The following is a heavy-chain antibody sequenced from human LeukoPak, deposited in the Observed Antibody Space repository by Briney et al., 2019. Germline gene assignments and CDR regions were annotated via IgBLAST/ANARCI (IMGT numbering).Heavy chain of an antibody. CDR1: GGSISSYY. V-gene: IGHV4-59*01. J-gene: IGHJ4*02. CDR3: ARLYSSSLGRVFDH. D-gene: IGHD6-13*01. CDR2: MYYSGST. Sequence: PSEALSLTCTVSGGSISSYYWSWLRQPPGRGLEWIGYMYYSGSTNYNPSLKSRVTISVDTSKNQFSLELSSVTAADTAVYCARLYSSSLGRVFDHWGQGTLVTVSS.